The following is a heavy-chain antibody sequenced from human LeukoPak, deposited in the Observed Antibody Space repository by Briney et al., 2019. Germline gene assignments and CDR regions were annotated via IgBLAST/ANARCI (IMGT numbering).Heavy chain of an antibody. J-gene: IGHJ6*03. CDR3: AKAPYYYDSSGYRNYMDV. CDR2: IRYDGSNK. D-gene: IGHD3-22*01. CDR1: GFTFSSYG. Sequence: PGGSLRLSCAASGFTFSSYGMHWVRQAPGKGLEWVAFIRYDGSNKYYADSVKGRFTISRDNSKNTLYLQMNSLRAEDTAVYYCAKAPYYYDSSGYRNYMDVWGKGTAVTVSS. V-gene: IGHV3-30*02.